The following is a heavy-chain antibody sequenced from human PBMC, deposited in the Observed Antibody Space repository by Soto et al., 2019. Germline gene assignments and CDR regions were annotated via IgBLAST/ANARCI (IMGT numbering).Heavy chain of an antibody. D-gene: IGHD6-6*01. J-gene: IGHJ4*02. V-gene: IGHV4-34*01. Sequence: QVQLQQWGAGLLKPSETLSLTCAVYGGSFSTDYWSWIRQPPGKGLEWIGEINPSGGTNYNPSLNSRGTISVATSKNQFSLKLSSVTAADTAVYYCARVLAARASRDFDYWGQGTLVTVSS. CDR1: GGSFSTDY. CDR2: INPSGGT. CDR3: ARVLAARASRDFDY.